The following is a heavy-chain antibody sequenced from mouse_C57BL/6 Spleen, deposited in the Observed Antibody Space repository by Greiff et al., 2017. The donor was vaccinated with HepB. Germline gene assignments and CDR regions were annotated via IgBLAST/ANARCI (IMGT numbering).Heavy chain of an antibody. Sequence: EVMLVESGGGLVKPGGSLKLSCAASGFTFSSYAMSWVRQTPEKRLEWVATISDGGSYTYYPDNVKGRSTISRDNAKNNLYLQMSHLKSEDTAMYYCARDGWLLPFDYWGQGTTLTVSS. V-gene: IGHV5-4*01. CDR2: ISDGGSYT. CDR1: GFTFSSYA. J-gene: IGHJ2*01. CDR3: ARDGWLLPFDY. D-gene: IGHD2-3*01.